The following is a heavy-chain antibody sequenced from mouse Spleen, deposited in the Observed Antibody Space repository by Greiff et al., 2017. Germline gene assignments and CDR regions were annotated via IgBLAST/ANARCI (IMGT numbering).Heavy chain of an antibody. D-gene: IGHD6-1*01. J-gene: IGHJ4*01. CDR1: GFTFSDYG. Sequence: VQLKQSGGGLVKPGGSLKLSCAASGFTFSDYGMHWVRQAPEKGLEWVAYISSGSSTIYYADTVKGRFTISRDNAKNTLFLQMTSLRSEDTAMYYCTKRDSPYYAMDYWGQGTLVTVSS. CDR3: TKRDSPYYAMDY. CDR2: ISSGSSTI. V-gene: IGHV5-17*01.